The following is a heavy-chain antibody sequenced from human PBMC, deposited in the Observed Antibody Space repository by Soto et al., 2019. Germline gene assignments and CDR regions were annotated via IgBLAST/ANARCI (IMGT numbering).Heavy chain of an antibody. CDR3: ARGDYDILTGYYFSPPVGEY. J-gene: IGHJ4*02. V-gene: IGHV3-33*01. CDR2: IWYDGSNK. CDR1: GFTFSSYG. D-gene: IGHD3-9*01. Sequence: GGSLRLSCAASGFTFSSYGMHWVRQAPGKGLEWVAVIWYDGSNKYYADSVKGRFTISRDNSKNTLYLQMNSLRAEDTAVYYCARGDYDILTGYYFSPPVGEYWGQGTLVTVSS.